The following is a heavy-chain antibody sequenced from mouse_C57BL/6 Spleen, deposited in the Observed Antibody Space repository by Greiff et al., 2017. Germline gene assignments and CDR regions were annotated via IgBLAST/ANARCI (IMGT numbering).Heavy chain of an antibody. D-gene: IGHD1-1*01. CDR3: ASCITTGYFDV. CDR2: INPNYGTT. J-gene: IGHJ1*03. V-gene: IGHV1-39*01. CDR1: GYSFTDYN. Sequence: VQLKQSGPELVKPGASVKISCKASGYSFTDYNMNWVKQSHGKSLEWIGGINPNYGTTSYNQKFKGKATLTVDQSSSTAYMQLNSLTSEDSAVYYCASCITTGYFDVWGTGTTVTVSA.